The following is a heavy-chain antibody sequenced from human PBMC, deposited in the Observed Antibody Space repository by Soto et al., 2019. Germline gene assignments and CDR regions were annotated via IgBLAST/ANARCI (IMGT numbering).Heavy chain of an antibody. J-gene: IGHJ4*02. V-gene: IGHV3-66*01. Sequence: EVQLVESGGGLVQPGGSLRLSCAASGFTVSTKYMSWVRQAPGKGLVWVSVIYSGGSTFYPDSVRGRLTFSSDNSKNTVILERNSLRAEVTAVYYCARDPWAAEYWGQGTLVTVSS. D-gene: IGHD3-16*01. CDR2: IYSGGST. CDR3: ARDPWAAEY. CDR1: GFTVSTKY.